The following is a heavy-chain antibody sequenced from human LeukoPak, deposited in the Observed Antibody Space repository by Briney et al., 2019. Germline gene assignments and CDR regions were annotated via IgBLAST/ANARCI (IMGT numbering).Heavy chain of an antibody. Sequence: KPGESLRISCKGSGYSFPNYWVTWVRPMPGKGLEWMGRIDPSDSYTNYSPSFQGHVTISADKSISTAYLQWSSLTASDTAMYYCARHGYYGSGSYYSFDYWGQGTLVTVSS. CDR2: IDPSDSYT. D-gene: IGHD3-10*01. J-gene: IGHJ4*02. V-gene: IGHV5-10-1*01. CDR1: GYSFPNYW. CDR3: ARHGYYGSGSYYSFDY.